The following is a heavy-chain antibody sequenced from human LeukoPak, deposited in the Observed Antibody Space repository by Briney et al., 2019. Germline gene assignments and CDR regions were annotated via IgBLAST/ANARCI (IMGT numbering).Heavy chain of an antibody. CDR3: AKAPQKWEIYFDY. CDR1: GFTFSSYG. V-gene: IGHV3-30*02. D-gene: IGHD1-26*01. CDR2: IRDDGSNK. J-gene: IGHJ4*02. Sequence: GGSLRLSCAASGFTFSSYGMHWVRQAPGKGLEWVAFIRDDGSNKYYADSVKGRFTISRDNSKNTLYLQMNSLRAEDTAVYYCAKAPQKWEIYFDYWGQGAPVTVSS.